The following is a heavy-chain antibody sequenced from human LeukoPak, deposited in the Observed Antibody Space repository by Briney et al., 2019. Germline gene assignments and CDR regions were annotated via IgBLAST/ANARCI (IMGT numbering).Heavy chain of an antibody. CDR1: GGSISSGGYY. Sequence: SETLSLTCTVSGGSISSGGYYWSWIRQHPGKGLEWIGYIYYSGSTYYNPSLKSRVTISVDTSKNQFSLKLSSVTAADTAVYYCATYSNCEDYYYYMDVWGKGTTVTVSS. D-gene: IGHD4-11*01. CDR3: ATYSNCEDYYYYMDV. J-gene: IGHJ6*03. CDR2: IYYSGST. V-gene: IGHV4-31*03.